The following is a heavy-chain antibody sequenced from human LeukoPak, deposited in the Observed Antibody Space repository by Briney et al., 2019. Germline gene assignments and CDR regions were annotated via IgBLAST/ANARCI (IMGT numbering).Heavy chain of an antibody. Sequence: ASVNVSCKASGYTFTSYDINWVRQATGQGLAWIGWMNPNSGNTGYAQTFQGRVTMTRNTSISTAYMELSSLKSEDTAVYYCARVSTRCSGGSCYPLHFDYWGQGTLVTVSS. CDR1: GYTFTSYD. V-gene: IGHV1-8*01. CDR2: MNPNSGNT. CDR3: ARVSTRCSGGSCYPLHFDY. J-gene: IGHJ4*02. D-gene: IGHD2-15*01.